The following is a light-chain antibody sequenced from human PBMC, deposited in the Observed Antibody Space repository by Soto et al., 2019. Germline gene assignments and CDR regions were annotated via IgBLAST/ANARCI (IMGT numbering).Light chain of an antibody. CDR1: QTVNNN. Sequence: EIVMTQSPATLYVSPGERATLSCRASQTVNNNLAWYQQKVGQAPRLLIYSAFNRATGIPARFSGSGSGTEFTLTISSLQSEDFAVYYCQQYNNWPLSFGGGTKVEIK. V-gene: IGKV3-15*01. J-gene: IGKJ4*01. CDR2: SAF. CDR3: QQYNNWPLS.